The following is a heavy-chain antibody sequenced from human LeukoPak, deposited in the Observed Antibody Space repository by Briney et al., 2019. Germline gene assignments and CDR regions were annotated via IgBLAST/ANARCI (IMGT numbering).Heavy chain of an antibody. J-gene: IGHJ4*02. CDR3: AREKLPDFDY. V-gene: IGHV3-48*01. CDR1: GFTFSSYE. CDR2: ISSSSSTI. D-gene: IGHD5-24*01. Sequence: GGSLRLSCAASGFTFSSYEMNWIRQAPGKGLEWVSYISSSSSTIYYADSVKGRFTISRDNAKNSLYLQMNSLRAEDTAVYYCAREKLPDFDYWGQGTLVTVSS.